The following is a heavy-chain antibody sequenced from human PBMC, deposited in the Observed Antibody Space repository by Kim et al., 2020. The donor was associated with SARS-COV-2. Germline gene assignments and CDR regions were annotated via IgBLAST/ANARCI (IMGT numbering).Heavy chain of an antibody. CDR1: GGSISSSSYY. V-gene: IGHV4-39*01. D-gene: IGHD6-19*01. J-gene: IGHJ4*02. CDR2: IYYSGST. CDR3: ARQYEAVAGWWLDYFDY. Sequence: SETLSLTCTVSGGSISSSSYYWGWIRQPPGKGLEWIRSIYYSGSTYYNPSLKSRVTISVNTSKNQFSLKLSSVTAADTAVYYCARQYEAVAGWWLDYFDYWGQGTLVTVSS.